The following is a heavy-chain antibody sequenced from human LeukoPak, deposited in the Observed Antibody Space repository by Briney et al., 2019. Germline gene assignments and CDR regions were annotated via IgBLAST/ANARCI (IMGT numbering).Heavy chain of an antibody. D-gene: IGHD6-13*01. Sequence: AASVKVSCKASGYTFTGYYMHWVRQAPGQGLEWMGWINPNSGGTNYAQKFQGRVTMTRDTSISTAYMELSRLRSDDTAVYYCARDSSSWYGPNWFDPWGQGTLVTVSS. CDR2: INPNSGGT. J-gene: IGHJ5*02. CDR3: ARDSSSWYGPNWFDP. V-gene: IGHV1-2*02. CDR1: GYTFTGYY.